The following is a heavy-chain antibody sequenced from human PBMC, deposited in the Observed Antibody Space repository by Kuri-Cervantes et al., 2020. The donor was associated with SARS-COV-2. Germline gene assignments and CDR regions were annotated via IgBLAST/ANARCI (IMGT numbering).Heavy chain of an antibody. CDR3: ARQSRGDYDSGWR. Sequence: ESLKISCTVSGGSISSYYWSWIRQPPGKGLEWIGYIYYSGSTNYNPSLKSRVTISVDTSKNQFSLELSSVTAADTAVYYCARQSRGDYDSGWRWGQGTLVTVSS. CDR1: GGSISSYY. V-gene: IGHV4-59*08. D-gene: IGHD3-22*01. J-gene: IGHJ4*02. CDR2: IYYSGST.